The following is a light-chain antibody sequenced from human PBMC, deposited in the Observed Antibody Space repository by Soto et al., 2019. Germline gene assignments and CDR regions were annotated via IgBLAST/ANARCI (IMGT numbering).Light chain of an antibody. J-gene: IGLJ2*01. CDR3: TSFRSVNSAP. Sequence: QSALTQPASVSGSPGQSITISCSGTSSDVGGYNYVSWYQQHPGKAPKLMIFDVSNRPSGVSNRFSGSKSGNTASLTISSLQAEAEGNYYCTSFRSVNSAPFGGGTRVTAL. CDR2: DVS. V-gene: IGLV2-14*03. CDR1: SSDVGGYNY.